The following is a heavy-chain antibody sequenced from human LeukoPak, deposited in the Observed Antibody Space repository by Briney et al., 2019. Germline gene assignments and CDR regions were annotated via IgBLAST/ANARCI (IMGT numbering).Heavy chain of an antibody. J-gene: IGHJ4*02. CDR1: GFTFSSYG. CDR2: ISYDGSNK. Sequence: GGSLRLSCAASGFTFSSYGMHWVRQAPGKGLDWVAVISYDGSNKYYADSGKGRFTISRDNSKNTLFLQMNSLRAEDTAVYYCAKGSNRGVATIDYWGQGTLVTVSS. D-gene: IGHD5-12*01. CDR3: AKGSNRGVATIDY. V-gene: IGHV3-30*18.